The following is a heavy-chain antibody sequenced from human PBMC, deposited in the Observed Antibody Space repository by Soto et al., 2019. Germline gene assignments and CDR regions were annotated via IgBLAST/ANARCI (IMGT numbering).Heavy chain of an antibody. Sequence: QVQLVQSGAEVKSPGASVKVSCKASGYDFIGHSMHWVRQAPGLGPEWVGWVAGVNGGTKYSEAFQGRVTLSRDTSANTSYMELLSLNSEDTAVYYCARGIRWSGAGVYGMRYLDSWGQGTLVNVSS. CDR1: GYDFIGHS. D-gene: IGHD4-17*01. CDR2: VAGVNGGT. V-gene: IGHV1-3*01. CDR3: ARGIRWSGAGVYGMRYLDS. J-gene: IGHJ4*02.